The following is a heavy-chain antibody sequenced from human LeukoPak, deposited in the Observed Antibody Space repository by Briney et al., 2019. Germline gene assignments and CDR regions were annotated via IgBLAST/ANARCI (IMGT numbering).Heavy chain of an antibody. CDR3: ARGARIAGDAFDI. D-gene: IGHD6-13*01. CDR1: GGSISSGSYY. V-gene: IGHV4-61*02. J-gene: IGHJ3*02. CDR2: IYTSGST. Sequence: SETLSLTCTVSGGSISSGSYYWSWIRQPAGKGLEWIGRIYTSGSTNYNPSLKSRVTISVDTSKNQFSLKLSSVTAADTAVYYCARGARIAGDAFDIWGQGTMVTVSS.